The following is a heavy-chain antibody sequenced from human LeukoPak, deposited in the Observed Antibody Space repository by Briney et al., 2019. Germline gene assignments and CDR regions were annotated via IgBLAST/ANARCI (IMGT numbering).Heavy chain of an antibody. V-gene: IGHV1-69*02. D-gene: IGHD2-2*01. CDR3: ARALGYCSSTSCSIDAFDI. CDR2: IIPILGIA. Sequence: GSSVKVSCKASGGTFSSYTISWVRQAPGQGREWMGRIIPILGIANYAQKFQGRVTITADKSTSTAYMELSSLRSEDTAVYYCARALGYCSSTSCSIDAFDIWGQGTMVTVSS. J-gene: IGHJ3*02. CDR1: GGTFSSYT.